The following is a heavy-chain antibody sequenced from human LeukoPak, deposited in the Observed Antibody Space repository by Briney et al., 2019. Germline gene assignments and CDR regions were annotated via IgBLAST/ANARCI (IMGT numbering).Heavy chain of an antibody. Sequence: ASVKVSCKASGYTFSGYYMNWVRQAPGQGLEWMGRINPNSGDTNYAQKSQRSVTMTRDTSISTAYMELSRLRSDDTAVFYCARGLRFLEWLSWGKFDYWGQGTLVTVSS. D-gene: IGHD3-3*01. CDR1: GYTFSGYY. J-gene: IGHJ4*02. CDR2: INPNSGDT. CDR3: ARGLRFLEWLSWGKFDY. V-gene: IGHV1-2*06.